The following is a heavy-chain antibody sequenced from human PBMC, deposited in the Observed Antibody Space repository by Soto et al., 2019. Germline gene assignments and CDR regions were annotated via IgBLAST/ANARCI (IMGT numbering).Heavy chain of an antibody. D-gene: IGHD4-17*01. V-gene: IGHV4-59*08. J-gene: IGHJ4*02. CDR3: ERRYGGTLDY. CDR2: IYYSGST. CDR1: GGSISSYY. Sequence: SDTLSLTCTVSGGSISSYYWSWIRQPPGKGLEWIGYIYYSGSTNYNPSLKSRVTISVDTSKNQFSLKLSSVTAADTAVYYCERRYGGTLDYWGQGTLVTVSS.